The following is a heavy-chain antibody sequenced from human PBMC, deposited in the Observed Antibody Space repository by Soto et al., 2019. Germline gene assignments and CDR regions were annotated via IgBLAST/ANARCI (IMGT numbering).Heavy chain of an antibody. D-gene: IGHD3-22*01. J-gene: IGHJ4*02. CDR1: DFILSDAW. V-gene: IGHV3-15*07. Sequence: EVQLEESGGGLIKPGESLTLSCAASDFILSDAWMKWVRQAPGKGLEWVGRIKSKAHGGTTDYAAPLKGRFTILRDDSKNTLYLQMNSLQTENTAMYYCADYRDSSGLRRYDYWGQGALVTVSS. CDR3: ADYRDSSGLRRYDY. CDR2: IKSKAHGGTT.